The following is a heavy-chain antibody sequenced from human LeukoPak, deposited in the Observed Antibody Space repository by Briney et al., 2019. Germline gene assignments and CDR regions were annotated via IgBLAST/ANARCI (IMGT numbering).Heavy chain of an antibody. D-gene: IGHD3-10*01. CDR3: ASGVRGYYYMDV. CDR1: GFTFSSYS. Sequence: GGSLRLSCAASGFTFSSYSMNWVRQAPGKGLEWVSSISSSSSYIYYADSVKGRFTISRDNAKNSLYLQMNSLRAEDTAVYYCASGVRGYYYMDVWGKGTTVTVSS. V-gene: IGHV3-21*01. CDR2: ISSSSSYI. J-gene: IGHJ6*03.